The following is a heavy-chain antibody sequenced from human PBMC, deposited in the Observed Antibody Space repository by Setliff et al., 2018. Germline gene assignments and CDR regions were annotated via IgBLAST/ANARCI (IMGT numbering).Heavy chain of an antibody. Sequence: GESLKISCKGYGYKFTSYWIGWVRQMPGKGLEWMGVIYPGDSDTRYSPSFQGQVTISADKSISTAYLQWSSVKASDTAMYYCARDSNYEGAYDFWGQGTLVTVSS. D-gene: IGHD4-4*01. V-gene: IGHV5-51*01. CDR1: GYKFTSYW. J-gene: IGHJ4*02. CDR3: ARDSNYEGAYDF. CDR2: IYPGDSDT.